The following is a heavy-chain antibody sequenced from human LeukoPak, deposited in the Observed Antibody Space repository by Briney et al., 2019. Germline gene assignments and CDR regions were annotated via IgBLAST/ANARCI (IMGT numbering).Heavy chain of an antibody. CDR3: ARGGSYGDQARDNWFDP. J-gene: IGHJ5*02. D-gene: IGHD4-17*01. CDR1: GYTFTGYY. Sequence: ASVKVSCEASGYTFTGYYMHWVRQAPGQGLEWMGRINPNSGGTNYAQKFQGRVTMTRDTSIGTAYMELSRLRSDDTAVYYCARGGSYGDQARDNWFDPWGQGTLVTVSS. CDR2: INPNSGGT. V-gene: IGHV1-2*06.